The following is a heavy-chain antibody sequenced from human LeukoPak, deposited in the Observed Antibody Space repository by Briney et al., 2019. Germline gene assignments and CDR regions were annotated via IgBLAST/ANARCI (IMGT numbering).Heavy chain of an antibody. CDR1: GFTFSSYE. Sequence: GWSLRLSCAASGFTFSSYEMNWVRQAPGKGLEWVSYISSSGSTIYYADSVKGRFTISRDNAKNSLYLQMNSLRAEDTAVYYCARDTLQANWGSRYFDLWGRGTLVTVSS. CDR3: ARDTLQANWGSRYFDL. CDR2: ISSSGSTI. D-gene: IGHD7-27*01. V-gene: IGHV3-48*03. J-gene: IGHJ2*01.